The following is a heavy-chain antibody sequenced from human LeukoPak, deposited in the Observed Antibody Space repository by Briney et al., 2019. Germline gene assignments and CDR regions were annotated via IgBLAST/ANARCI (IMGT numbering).Heavy chain of an antibody. Sequence: GASVKVSCKASGGTFISYAISWVRQAPGHGLEWMGWISAYNSNTNYAQKLQGRVTMTTDTSTSTAYMELRSLRSDDTAVYYCAREGDIVVVPAAIRHSFYYYYGMDVWGQGTTVTVSS. CDR3: AREGDIVVVPAAIRHSFYYYYGMDV. V-gene: IGHV1-18*01. J-gene: IGHJ6*02. CDR2: ISAYNSNT. D-gene: IGHD2-2*01. CDR1: GGTFISYA.